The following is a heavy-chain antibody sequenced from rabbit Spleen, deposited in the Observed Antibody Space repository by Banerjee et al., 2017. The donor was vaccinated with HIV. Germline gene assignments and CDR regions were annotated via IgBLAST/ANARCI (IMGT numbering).Heavy chain of an antibody. CDR3: VRDKASGSGDYGPYYFNL. V-gene: IGHV1S47*01. CDR2: IDPVFGRT. D-gene: IGHD1-1*01. Sequence: QEQLVESGGGLVQPGGSLKLSCKASGFDFNTYGMSWVRQAPGKGLEWIGYIDPVFGRTYYASWVNGRFTISSHNAQNTLYLQLNSLTAADTATYFCVRDKASGSGDYGPYYFNLWGPGTLVTVS. CDR1: GFDFNTYG. J-gene: IGHJ4*01.